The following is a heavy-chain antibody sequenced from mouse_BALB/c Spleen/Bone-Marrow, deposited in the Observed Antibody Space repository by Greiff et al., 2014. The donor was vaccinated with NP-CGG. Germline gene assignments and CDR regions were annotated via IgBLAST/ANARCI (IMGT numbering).Heavy chain of an antibody. J-gene: IGHJ4*01. CDR1: GFTFSSYG. CDR3: ARHQRYYAMDY. CDR2: ISSGGSNT. Sequence: EVHLVESGGDLVEPGGSLKLSCAASGFTFSSYGMSWGRQTPDKRLEWVATISSGGSNTYYPDSVKGRFTISRDNAKNTLYLQMSSLKSEDTAMYYCARHQRYYAMDYWGQGTSVTVSS. V-gene: IGHV5-6*01.